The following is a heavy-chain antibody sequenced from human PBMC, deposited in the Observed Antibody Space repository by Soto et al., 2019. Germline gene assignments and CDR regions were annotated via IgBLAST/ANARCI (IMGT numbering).Heavy chain of an antibody. CDR3: ANDILQAAPDGMDV. V-gene: IGHV3-30*18. J-gene: IGHJ6*02. CDR2: ISHDGTNQ. Sequence: QVQLVESGGDVVQPGTSLRLSCAASGFTFRHYGMHWVRQAPGKGLEWVAFISHDGTNQYYAHSVKGRFTISRDSSKNTLYLQMNSLRAEDTAVYYCANDILQAAPDGMDVWGRGTTVTVSS. CDR1: GFTFRHYG.